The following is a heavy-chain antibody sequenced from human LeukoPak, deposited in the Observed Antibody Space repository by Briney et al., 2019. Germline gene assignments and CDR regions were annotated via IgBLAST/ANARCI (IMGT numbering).Heavy chain of an antibody. Sequence: GGSLRLSCAVSGFTFSGFWMSWSRQAPGKGLEWVASINSDGSEGYYADVVKGRFTISRDNAKNSLYLQINSLRAEDTAVYYCAKGYSNTWSDLFDYWGQGTLVTVSS. CDR1: GFTFSGFW. V-gene: IGHV3-7*03. D-gene: IGHD6-13*01. CDR3: AKGYSNTWSDLFDY. J-gene: IGHJ4*02. CDR2: INSDGSEG.